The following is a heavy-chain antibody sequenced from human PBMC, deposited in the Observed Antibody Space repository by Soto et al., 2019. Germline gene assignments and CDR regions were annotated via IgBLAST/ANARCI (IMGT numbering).Heavy chain of an antibody. Sequence: SETLSLTCTVSGGSISSYYWSWIRQPPGKGLKWIGYIYYSGSTNYNPSLKSRVTISVDTSKNHFSLKLSSVTAADTAVYYCARVWGGAFDIWGQGTMVT. D-gene: IGHD3-10*01. CDR3: ARVWGGAFDI. V-gene: IGHV4-59*01. CDR2: IYYSGST. J-gene: IGHJ3*02. CDR1: GGSISSYY.